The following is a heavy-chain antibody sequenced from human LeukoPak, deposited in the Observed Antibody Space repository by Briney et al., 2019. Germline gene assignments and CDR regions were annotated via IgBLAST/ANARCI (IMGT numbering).Heavy chain of an antibody. CDR3: ARERITMVRGVRKNYYYYMDV. V-gene: IGHV4-59*12. D-gene: IGHD3-10*01. CDR1: GGSISSYY. Sequence: SETLSLTCTVSGGSISSYYWNWIRQPPGKGLEWIGYIYYSGTTNYNPSLKSRVSMSVDTSKNQFSLKLSSVTAADTAVYYCARERITMVRGVRKNYYYYMDVWGKGTTVTISS. CDR2: IYYSGTT. J-gene: IGHJ6*03.